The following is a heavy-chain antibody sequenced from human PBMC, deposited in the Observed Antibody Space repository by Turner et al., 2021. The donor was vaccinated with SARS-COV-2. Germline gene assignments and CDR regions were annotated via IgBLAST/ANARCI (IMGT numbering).Heavy chain of an antibody. CDR3: ARGPRGYDFWSGYPNWFDP. D-gene: IGHD3-3*01. CDR1: GYTFSGYY. Sequence: QVQLVQSGAEVKKHGASVQVSCKASGYTFSGYYMHWVRQAPGQGLEWMGWINPNSGGTNYAQKFQGRVTMTSDTSISTAYMELSRLRSDDTAVYYCARGPRGYDFWSGYPNWFDPWGQGTLVTVSS. V-gene: IGHV1-2*02. J-gene: IGHJ5*02. CDR2: INPNSGGT.